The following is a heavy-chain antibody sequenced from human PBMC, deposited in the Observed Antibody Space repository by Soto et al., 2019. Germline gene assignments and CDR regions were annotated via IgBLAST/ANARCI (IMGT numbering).Heavy chain of an antibody. CDR2: MFYFGST. Sequence: SETLSLTCTVFGGSFSSSGHYWGWIRQPPGKGLEWLGTMFYFGSTYYNTSLESRVTISVDPSKNQFSLKLSSVTAADTAVYYCARHHFYCTGGSCYLQAYHYYGLDVWGQGTTVTVSS. V-gene: IGHV4-39*01. CDR3: ARHHFYCTGGSCYLQAYHYYGLDV. J-gene: IGHJ6*02. CDR1: GGSFSSSGHY. D-gene: IGHD2-15*01.